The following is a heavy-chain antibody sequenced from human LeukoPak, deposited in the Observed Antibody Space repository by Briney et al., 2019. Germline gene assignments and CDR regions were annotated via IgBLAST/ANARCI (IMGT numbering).Heavy chain of an antibody. CDR3: ARRFNYYDSSGYYEGFYFDY. J-gene: IGHJ4*02. CDR1: GYTFTSYG. V-gene: IGHV1-18*01. D-gene: IGHD3-22*01. Sequence: GASVKVPCKASGYTFTSYGISWVRQAPGQGLEWMGWISAYAQKFQGRVTMTTDTSTSTAYMALRSLRSDDTAVYYCARRFNYYDSSGYYEGFYFDYWGQGTLVTVSS. CDR2: ISAY.